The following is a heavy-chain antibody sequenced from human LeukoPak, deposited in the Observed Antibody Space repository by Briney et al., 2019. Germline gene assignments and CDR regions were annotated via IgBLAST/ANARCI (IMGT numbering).Heavy chain of an antibody. J-gene: IGHJ4*02. Sequence: SAPTLVKPTQTLTLTCTFSGFSLRTRGVGVGWIRQPPGKALEWLALIYWNDDKRYSPSLKSRLTITKDTSKNQVVLTMTNMDPVDTATYYCAHSGVSYGGLDYWGQGTLVTVSS. CDR1: GFSLRTRGVG. V-gene: IGHV2-5*01. CDR3: AHSGVSYGGLDY. D-gene: IGHD5-18*01. CDR2: IYWNDDK.